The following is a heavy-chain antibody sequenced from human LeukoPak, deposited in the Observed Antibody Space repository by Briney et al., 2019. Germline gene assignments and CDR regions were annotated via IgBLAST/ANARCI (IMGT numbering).Heavy chain of an antibody. CDR2: IRYDGSNK. CDR1: GFTFSSYG. V-gene: IGHV3-30*02. J-gene: IGHJ4*02. Sequence: GGSLRLSCAASGFTFSSYGMHWVRQAPGKGLEWVAFIRYDGSNKYYADSVKGRFTISRDNSKNTLYLQMNSLRPEDTAVYYCAKASYYGSGSYSYCDYWGQGTLVTVSS. D-gene: IGHD3-10*01. CDR3: AKASYYGSGSYSYCDY.